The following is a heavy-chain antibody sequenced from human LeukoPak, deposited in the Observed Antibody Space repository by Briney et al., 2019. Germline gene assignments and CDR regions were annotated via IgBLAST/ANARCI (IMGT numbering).Heavy chain of an antibody. CDR3: GRDDSGSL. CDR2: IKEDGSER. Sequence: GGSLRLSCTASGFTFSSYAMSWLRQAPGKGLEWVAHIKEDGSERYYVDSVKGRFTISRDNAKNTLYLQMNSLRVEDTAVYYCGRDDSGSLWGQGTLVTVSS. V-gene: IGHV3-7*01. D-gene: IGHD1-26*01. CDR1: GFTFSSYA. J-gene: IGHJ4*02.